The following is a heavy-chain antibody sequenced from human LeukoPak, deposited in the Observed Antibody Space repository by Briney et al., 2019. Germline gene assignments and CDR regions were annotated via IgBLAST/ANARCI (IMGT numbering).Heavy chain of an antibody. CDR2: IYYSGST. CDR1: GGSISSSSYY. J-gene: IGHJ5*02. D-gene: IGHD6-13*01. CDR3: ARLVLAAAGSRWFDP. V-gene: IGHV4-39*01. Sequence: SETLSLTCTVSGGSISSSSYYWGWIRQPPGKGLEWIGSIYYSGSTYYNPSLKSRVTISVDASKNRFSLKLSSVTAADTAVYYCARLVLAAAGSRWFDPWGQGTLVTVSS.